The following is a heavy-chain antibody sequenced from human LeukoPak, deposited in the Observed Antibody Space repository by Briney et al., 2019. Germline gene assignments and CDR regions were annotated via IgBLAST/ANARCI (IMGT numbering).Heavy chain of an antibody. CDR2: IYYSGST. CDR3: ASVDTAMVAFDY. J-gene: IGHJ4*02. Sequence: SETLSLTCTVSGGSISSYYWSWIRQPPGKGLEWIGYIYYSGSTNYNPSLKSRVTISVDTSKNQFSLKLSSVTAADTAVYYCASVDTAMVAFDYWGQGTLVTVSS. V-gene: IGHV4-59*01. CDR1: GGSISSYY. D-gene: IGHD5-18*01.